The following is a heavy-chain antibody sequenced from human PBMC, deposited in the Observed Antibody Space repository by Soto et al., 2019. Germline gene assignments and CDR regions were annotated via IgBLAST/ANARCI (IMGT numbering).Heavy chain of an antibody. D-gene: IGHD3-16*01. Sequence: LVNPTQTLTLTCTFSGFSLSSKGMRVSWIRQPPGKALEWLARIDWDDDKFYSPSLRTRLAISKGTSKNQVVLTMTNVDPMDTATYYCARSPGGFTVATYFFDYWGQGTLVTVSS. V-gene: IGHV2-70*04. CDR2: IDWDDDK. CDR3: ARSPGGFTVATYFFDY. J-gene: IGHJ4*02. CDR1: GFSLSSKGMR.